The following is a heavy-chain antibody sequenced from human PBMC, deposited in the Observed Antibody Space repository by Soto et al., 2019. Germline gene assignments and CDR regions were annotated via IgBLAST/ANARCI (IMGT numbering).Heavy chain of an antibody. Sequence: GGSLRLSCAASGFTFSSYGMHWVRQAPGKGLEWVAVISYDGSNKYYADSVKGRFTISRDNSKNTLYLQMNSLRAEDTAVYYCAKRGFTVTPDYWGQGTLVTVSS. CDR1: GFTFSSYG. D-gene: IGHD4-4*01. J-gene: IGHJ4*02. CDR3: AKRGFTVTPDY. CDR2: ISYDGSNK. V-gene: IGHV3-30*18.